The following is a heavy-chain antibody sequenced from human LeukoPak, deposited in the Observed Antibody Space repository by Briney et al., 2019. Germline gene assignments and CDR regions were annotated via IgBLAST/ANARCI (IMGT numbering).Heavy chain of an antibody. D-gene: IGHD6-19*01. V-gene: IGHV1-2*02. J-gene: IGHJ6*03. CDR1: GYMFTGYY. CDR3: ARVVAVTGTPVYYMDV. CDR2: INPNSGGT. Sequence: GASVKVSCKASGYMFTGYYMHWVRQAPGQGLEWMGWINPNSGGTNNAQKFQGRVTMTRDTSISTAYMDLNRLRSDDTAVYYCARVVAVTGTPVYYMDVWGKGTTVTVSS.